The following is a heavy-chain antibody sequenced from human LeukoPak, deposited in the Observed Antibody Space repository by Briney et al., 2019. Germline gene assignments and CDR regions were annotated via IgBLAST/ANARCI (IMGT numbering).Heavy chain of an antibody. CDR3: ARVRSSYYYESSGYYHYDAFDI. D-gene: IGHD3-22*01. CDR1: GFNFSPYS. Sequence: PGGSLRLSCAASGFNFSPYSMNWLRQAPGKGLEWISYIDSSSGTIYYANSVRGRFTISGDNAKNSLYLQMNSLRAKDTAVYYCARVRSSYYYESSGYYHYDAFDIWGQGTMVTVSS. J-gene: IGHJ3*02. V-gene: IGHV3-48*01. CDR2: IDSSSGTI.